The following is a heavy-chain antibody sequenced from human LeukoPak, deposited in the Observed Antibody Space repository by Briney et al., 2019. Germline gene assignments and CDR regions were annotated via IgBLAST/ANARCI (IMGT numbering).Heavy chain of an antibody. Sequence: ASVKVSCKASGYTFTSYYMHWVRQAPGQGLEWMGIINPSGGSTSYAQKFQGRVTMTGDMSTSTVYMELSSLRSEDTAVYYCARGGNGYSSSEAGDYYYYYMDVWGKGTTVTVSS. CDR3: ARGGNGYSSSEAGDYYYYYMDV. D-gene: IGHD6-13*01. CDR2: INPSGGST. V-gene: IGHV1-46*01. J-gene: IGHJ6*03. CDR1: GYTFTSYY.